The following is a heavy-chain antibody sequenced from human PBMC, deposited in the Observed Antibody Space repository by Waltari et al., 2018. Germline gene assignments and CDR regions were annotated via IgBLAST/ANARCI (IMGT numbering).Heavy chain of an antibody. CDR3: ARGTDPLINIVVVPAAEYYFDY. CDR2: INHSGST. J-gene: IGHJ4*02. D-gene: IGHD2-2*01. CDR1: GGSFSGYY. Sequence: QVQLQQWGAGLLKPSETLSLTCAVYGGSFSGYYWSWIRQPPGKGLEGIGEINHSGSTNYNPSLKSRVTISVDTSKNQFSLKLSSVTAADTAVYYCARGTDPLINIVVVPAAEYYFDYWGQGTLVTVSS. V-gene: IGHV4-34*01.